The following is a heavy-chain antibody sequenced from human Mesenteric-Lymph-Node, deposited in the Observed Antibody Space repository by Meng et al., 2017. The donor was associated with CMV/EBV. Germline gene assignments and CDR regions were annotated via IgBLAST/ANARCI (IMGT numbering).Heavy chain of an antibody. D-gene: IGHD2-2*01. Sequence: GGSLRLSCAASGFTFDDYAMPWVRQAPGKGLEWVSGISWNSGSIGYADSVKGRFAISRDNAKNSLYLQLNGLRADDTAVYYCARGRGYCSSVSCPWHYYGFDVWGQGTTVTVSS. V-gene: IGHV3-9*01. CDR3: ARGRGYCSSVSCPWHYYGFDV. J-gene: IGHJ6*02. CDR1: GFTFDDYA. CDR2: ISWNSGSI.